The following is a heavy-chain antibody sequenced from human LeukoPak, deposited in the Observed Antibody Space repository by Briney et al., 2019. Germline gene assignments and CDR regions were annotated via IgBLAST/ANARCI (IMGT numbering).Heavy chain of an antibody. V-gene: IGHV3-30-3*01. CDR1: GFTFSSYA. D-gene: IGHD3-22*01. CDR2: ISYDGSSK. J-gene: IGHJ4*02. CDR3: ARVVGDSSGPGDY. Sequence: GGSLRLSCAASGFTFSSYAMHWVRQAPGKGLEWVAVISYDGSSKYYADSVKGRFTISRDNSKNTLYLQMNSLRAEDTAVYYCARVVGDSSGPGDYWGQGTLVTVSS.